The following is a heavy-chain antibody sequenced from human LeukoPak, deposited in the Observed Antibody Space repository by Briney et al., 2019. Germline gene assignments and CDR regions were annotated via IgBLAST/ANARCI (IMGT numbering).Heavy chain of an antibody. J-gene: IGHJ4*02. D-gene: IGHD3-10*01. CDR3: AADPDYYGSGSYLFDY. Sequence: SVKVSCKASGGTFSSYAISWVRQAPGQGLEWMGRIIPIFGIANYAQKFQERVTITRDMSTSTAYMELSSLRSEDTAVYYCAADPDYYGSGSYLFDYWGQGTLVTVSS. V-gene: IGHV1-69*04. CDR1: GGTFSSYA. CDR2: IIPIFGIA.